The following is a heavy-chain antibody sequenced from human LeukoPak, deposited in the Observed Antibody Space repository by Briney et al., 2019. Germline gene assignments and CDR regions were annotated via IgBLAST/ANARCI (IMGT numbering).Heavy chain of an antibody. D-gene: IGHD5-12*01. CDR3: ARWGIVATIESLYYYYYYMDV. J-gene: IGHJ6*03. CDR2: ISAYNDNT. CDR1: GYTFTSYG. V-gene: IGHV1-18*01. Sequence: ASVKVSCKASGYTFTSYGISWVRQAPGQGLEWMGWISAYNDNTNYAQKLQGRVTMTTDTSTSTAYMELRSLRSDDTAVYYCARWGIVATIESLYYYYYYMDVWGKGTTVTVSS.